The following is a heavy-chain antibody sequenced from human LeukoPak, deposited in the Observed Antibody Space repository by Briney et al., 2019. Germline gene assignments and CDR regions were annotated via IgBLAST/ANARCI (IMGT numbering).Heavy chain of an antibody. CDR1: GITFSRYW. V-gene: IGHV3-7*03. CDR3: ARDGRPLDY. Sequence: QAGGSLRLSCVDSGITFSRYWMSWVRQAPGKGLEWVANIRQDGGEKYYVDSVKGRFTISRDNAKNSVYLQMSSLRVEDTAVYYCARDGRPLDYWGQGTLVTVSS. CDR2: IRQDGGEK. J-gene: IGHJ4*02.